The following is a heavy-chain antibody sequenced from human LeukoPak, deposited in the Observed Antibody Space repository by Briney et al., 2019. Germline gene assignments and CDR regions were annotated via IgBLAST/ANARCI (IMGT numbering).Heavy chain of an antibody. CDR1: GFTFGDHA. CDR3: SRGLIQLWLHNGMDV. D-gene: IGHD5-18*01. CDR2: IRSKAYGGTT. J-gene: IGHJ6*02. Sequence: GRSLRLSCTASGFTFGDHAMSWVRQAPGKGLEWVGFIRSKAYGGTTEYAASVKGRFTISREDSKSIAYLQMNSLKTEDTAVYYCSRGLIQLWLHNGMDVWGQGTTVIVSS. V-gene: IGHV3-49*04.